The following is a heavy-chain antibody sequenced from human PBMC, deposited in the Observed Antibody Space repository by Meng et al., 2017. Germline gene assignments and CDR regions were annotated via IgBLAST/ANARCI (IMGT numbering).Heavy chain of an antibody. V-gene: IGHV3-15*01. CDR2: IKSKTDGGTT. D-gene: IGHD4-17*01. J-gene: IGHJ4*02. CDR3: TTDYGDYYYFDY. CDR1: GFTFSNAW. Sequence: EGQLVEFGGGLVKPGGSLRLSCAASGFTFSNAWMSWVRQAPGKGLEWVGRIKSKTDGGTTDYAAPVKGRFTISRDDSKNTLYLQMNSLKTEDTAVYYCTTDYGDYYYFDYWGQGTLVTVSS.